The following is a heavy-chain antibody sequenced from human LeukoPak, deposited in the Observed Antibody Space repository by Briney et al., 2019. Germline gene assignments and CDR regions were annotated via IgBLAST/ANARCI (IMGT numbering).Heavy chain of an antibody. CDR1: GYTFTGYY. J-gene: IGHJ4*02. D-gene: IGHD3-22*01. V-gene: IGHV1-2*02. CDR3: ARDVSYYDSSGYYPYFDY. CDR2: INPNSGGT. Sequence: ASVKVSCKASGYTFTGYYMHWVRQAPGQGLEWMGWINPNSGGTNYAQKLQGRVTMTTDTSTSTAYMELRSLRSDDTAVYYCARDVSYYDSSGYYPYFDYWGQGTLVTVSS.